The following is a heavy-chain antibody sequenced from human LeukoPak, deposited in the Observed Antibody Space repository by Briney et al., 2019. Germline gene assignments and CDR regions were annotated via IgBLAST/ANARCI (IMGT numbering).Heavy chain of an antibody. J-gene: IGHJ4*02. CDR1: GASIQTNF. V-gene: IGHV4-59*01. D-gene: IGHD3-16*01. CDR3: ARADLYDTSLFFDY. Sequence: SETLSPTCTVSGASIQTNFWSWLRQPPGKGLGWIGYIHHSGNTNYNPSLRSRVTILIDTPTKQFSLRLNSVTAADTALYYCARADLYDTSLFFDYWGQGILVTVSS. CDR2: IHHSGNT.